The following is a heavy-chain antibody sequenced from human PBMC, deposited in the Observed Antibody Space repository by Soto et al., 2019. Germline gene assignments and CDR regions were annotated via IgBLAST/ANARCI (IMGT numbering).Heavy chain of an antibody. CDR2: IYPGDSDT. J-gene: IGHJ6*02. Sequence: GESLKISCQGSGYRFTSYWIGWVRQMPGKGLEWMGIIYPGDSDTRYSPSFQGQVTISANKSISTAYLQWSSLKASDTAMYYCARSSFGYCSSTSCYDYYGMDVWGQGTTVTVSS. CDR3: ARSSFGYCSSTSCYDYYGMDV. V-gene: IGHV5-51*01. CDR1: GYRFTSYW. D-gene: IGHD2-2*03.